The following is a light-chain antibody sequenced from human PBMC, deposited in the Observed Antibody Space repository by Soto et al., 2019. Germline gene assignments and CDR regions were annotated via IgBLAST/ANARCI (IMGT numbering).Light chain of an antibody. J-gene: IGLJ2*01. CDR2: DNN. Sequence: QSVLTQPPSVSAAPGQKVTISCSGSSSNIGNNYVSWYQQLPGTAPKLLIYDNNKRPSGIPDRFSGSKSGTSGTLDITGLQTGDEADYYCSSYTTSGTLVFGGGTKLTVL. CDR1: SSNIGNNY. V-gene: IGLV1-51*01. CDR3: SSYTTSGTLV.